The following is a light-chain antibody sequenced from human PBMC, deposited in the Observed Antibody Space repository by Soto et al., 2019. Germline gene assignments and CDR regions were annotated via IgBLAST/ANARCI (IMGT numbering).Light chain of an antibody. J-gene: IGKJ1*01. CDR1: QSVSSSY. Sequence: EIVLTQSPGTLSLSPGERATLSCRASQSVSSSYLAWYQQKPGQAPRLLIYGASSRATGIPDRFSGSGSGTDFTLTISRLEPEDFAVYYCQQYNNCPRTFGQGTKVDIK. V-gene: IGKV3-20*01. CDR2: GAS. CDR3: QQYNNCPRT.